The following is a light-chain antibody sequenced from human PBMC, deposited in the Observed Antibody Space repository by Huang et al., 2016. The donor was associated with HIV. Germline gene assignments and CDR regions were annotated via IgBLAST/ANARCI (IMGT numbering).Light chain of an antibody. CDR3: QQYNDWPPWYT. J-gene: IGKJ2*01. CDR1: RSVGNN. CDR2: GAS. Sequence: IVITQSPTTLSVSPGERVNLSCRASRSVGNNLAWYQQKVGQPPRLLIYGASTRATGIAARFSGSGSGTDFTLTISSLQSEDFAVYYCQQYNDWPPWYTFGQGTKLEIK. V-gene: IGKV3-15*01.